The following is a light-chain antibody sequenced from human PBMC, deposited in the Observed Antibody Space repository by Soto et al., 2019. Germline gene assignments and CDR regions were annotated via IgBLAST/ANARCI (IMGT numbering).Light chain of an antibody. CDR3: QQYGSSPRT. Sequence: EIVLTQSPGTLSLSPGDTATLSCRASQSVSRSYLAWYQQKPGQAPRLLIYVASIRATGIPDRFSGSGSGTDYTLTINRLEPEDFAVYYCQQYGSSPRTFGQGTKVENK. V-gene: IGKV3-20*01. CDR2: VAS. J-gene: IGKJ1*01. CDR1: QSVSRSY.